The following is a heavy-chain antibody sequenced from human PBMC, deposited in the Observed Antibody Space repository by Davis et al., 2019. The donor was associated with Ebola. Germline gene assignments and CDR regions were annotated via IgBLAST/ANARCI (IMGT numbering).Heavy chain of an antibody. CDR2: INSDGSRT. CDR1: GFTFSSNW. D-gene: IGHD2-2*01. CDR3: AREDIVVVPGGYYSYGMDV. J-gene: IGHJ6*02. Sequence: GESLKISCAASGFTFSSNWMHWVRQAPGKGLVWVSRINSDGSRTNYADSVKGRFTISRDNAKNTLYLQMNSLRAEDTAVYYCAREDIVVVPGGYYSYGMDVWGQGTTVTVSS. V-gene: IGHV3-74*01.